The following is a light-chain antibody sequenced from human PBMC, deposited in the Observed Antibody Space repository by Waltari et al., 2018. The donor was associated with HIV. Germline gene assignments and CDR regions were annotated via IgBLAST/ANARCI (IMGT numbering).Light chain of an antibody. CDR3: QSADSSGTYLVI. V-gene: IGLV3-25*03. Sequence: SYELTQPPSVSVSPGQTARITCSGDALTNQYAYWYQRKPGQAPVLVIYKDSERSSGIPERFSGSSSGTTVTLTISGVQAEDEADYYCQSADSSGTYLVIFGGGTKLTVL. J-gene: IGLJ2*01. CDR1: ALTNQY. CDR2: KDS.